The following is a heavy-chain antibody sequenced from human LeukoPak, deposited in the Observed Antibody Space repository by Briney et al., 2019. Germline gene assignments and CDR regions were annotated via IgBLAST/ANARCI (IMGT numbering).Heavy chain of an antibody. CDR3: ARHSSDSRGYDVDYFEY. D-gene: IGHD3-22*01. V-gene: IGHV4-39*01. J-gene: IGHJ4*02. CDR1: GDSLSSSSYY. CDR2: MYYRGST. Sequence: KPSEPLSLPCTVSGDSLSSSSYYWGWLRKPRGKGLEWIGSMYYRGSTFYNPAVKIRLTLSLDTSKNQFSLKLSSVTVADTAVYYGARHSSDSRGYDVDYFEYWGQGTLVTVSS.